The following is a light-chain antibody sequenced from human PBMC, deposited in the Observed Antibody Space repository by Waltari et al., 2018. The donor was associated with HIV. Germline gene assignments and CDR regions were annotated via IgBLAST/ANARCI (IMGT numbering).Light chain of an antibody. CDR2: RAS. CDR1: QSFTYW. Sequence: DIQMTQSPSTLSASVGDRVTITCRANQSFTYWLAWYQQKPGQAPRLLIHRASSLQTGVPSRFSGSGSGTEFTLTSSSLQPDDFATYYCQQYKTRVTFGQGTRLDIK. V-gene: IGKV1-5*03. J-gene: IGKJ5*01. CDR3: QQYKTRVT.